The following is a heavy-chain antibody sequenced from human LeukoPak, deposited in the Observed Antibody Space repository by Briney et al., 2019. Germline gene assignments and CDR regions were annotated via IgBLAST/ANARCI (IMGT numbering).Heavy chain of an antibody. CDR1: GFTFSSYA. CDR2: ISSSGSTI. V-gene: IGHV3-48*04. D-gene: IGHD3-22*01. J-gene: IGHJ3*02. CDR3: ATAGYYYDSSGPYDAFDI. Sequence: GRSLRLSCAASGFTFSSYAMHWVRQAPGKGLEWVSYISSSGSTIYYADSVKGRFTISRDNAKNSLYLQMNSLRAEDTAVYYCATAGYYYDSSGPYDAFDIWGQGTMVTVSS.